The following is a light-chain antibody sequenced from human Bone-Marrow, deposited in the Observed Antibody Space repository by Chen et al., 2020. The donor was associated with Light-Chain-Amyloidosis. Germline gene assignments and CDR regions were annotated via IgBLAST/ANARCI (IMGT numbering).Light chain of an antibody. CDR3: QVWARSSDRPV. CDR2: DDS. V-gene: IGLV3-21*02. CDR1: NIGSTS. Sequence: SYVLTSPSSVSVAPGQTATIVCGGNNIGSTSVHWYQQTPGQAPLLVVYDDSDRPSGIPERLSGSNSGNTATLTISRVEAGDEADYYCQVWARSSDRPVFGGGTKLTVL. J-gene: IGLJ3*02.